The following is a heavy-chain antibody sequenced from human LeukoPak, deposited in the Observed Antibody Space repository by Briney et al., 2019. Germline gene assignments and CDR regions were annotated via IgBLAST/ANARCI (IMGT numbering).Heavy chain of an antibody. CDR2: ISGSGGST. V-gene: IGHV3-23*01. Sequence: GGSLRLSCAASGFTFSSYAMSWVRQAPGKGLEWVSAISGSGGSTYYADSVRGRFTISRDNSKNTLYLQMNSLRAEDTVVYYCAKGLRFLEWFEYWGQGTLVTVSS. CDR1: GFTFSSYA. D-gene: IGHD3-3*01. J-gene: IGHJ4*02. CDR3: AKGLRFLEWFEY.